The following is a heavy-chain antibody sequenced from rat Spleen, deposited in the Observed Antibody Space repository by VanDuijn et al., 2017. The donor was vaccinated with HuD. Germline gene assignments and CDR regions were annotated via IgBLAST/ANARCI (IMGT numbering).Heavy chain of an antibody. J-gene: IGHJ1*01. V-gene: IGHV2-45*01. CDR3: TRPNNPYWYFDF. D-gene: IGHD1-10*01. Sequence: QVQLMESGPGLVQPPETLSLTCTVSGFSLTTYNVHWVRQPPGKGLEWMGVMWSGGSTDYNSALKSRLSISRDTSKSQVFLKMNSLQTEDTAIYFCTRPNNPYWYFDFWGPGTMVTVSS. CDR1: GFSLTTYN. CDR2: MWSGGST.